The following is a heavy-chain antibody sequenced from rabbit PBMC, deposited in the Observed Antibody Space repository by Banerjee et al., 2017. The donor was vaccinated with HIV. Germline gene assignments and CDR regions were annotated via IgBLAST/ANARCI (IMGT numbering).Heavy chain of an antibody. CDR1: GFSFSSNDY. J-gene: IGHJ6*01. D-gene: IGHD8-1*01. V-gene: IGHV1S45*01. CDR2: IGSSSSGFT. Sequence: QEHLKESGGGLVQPGGSLKLTCTASGFSFSSNDYMCWVRQAPGKGLEWISCIGSSSSGFTYSATWAKGRFTISKPSSTAVTLQMTSLTVADTATYFCARDTGSSFSSYGMDLWGPGTLVTVS. CDR3: ARDTGSSFSSYGMDL.